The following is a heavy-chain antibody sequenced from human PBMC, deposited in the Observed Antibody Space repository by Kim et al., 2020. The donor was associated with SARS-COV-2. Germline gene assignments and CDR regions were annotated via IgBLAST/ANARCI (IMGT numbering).Heavy chain of an antibody. J-gene: IGHJ1*01. Sequence: SETLSLTCTVSGGSISSSSYYWGWIRQPPGKGLEWIGSIYYSGSTYYNPSLKSRVTISVDTSKNQFSLKLSSVTAADTAVYYCASRTMRSWQLVRLRDLVGSSRREGYFQHWGQGTLVTVSS. D-gene: IGHD6-13*01. CDR3: ASRTMRSWQLVRLRDLVGSSRREGYFQH. V-gene: IGHV4-39*07. CDR2: IYYSGST. CDR1: GGSISSSSYY.